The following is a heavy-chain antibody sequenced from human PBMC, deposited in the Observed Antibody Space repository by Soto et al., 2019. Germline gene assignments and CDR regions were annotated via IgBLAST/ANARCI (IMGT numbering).Heavy chain of an antibody. CDR3: ASIAARTSPDGVFDY. CDR1: GYTFTSYY. CDR2: INPSGGST. D-gene: IGHD6-6*01. V-gene: IGHV1-46*01. J-gene: IGHJ4*02. Sequence: TSLKVSCKASGYTFTSYYMHWVRQAPGQGLEWMGIINPSGGSTSYAQKFQGRVTMTRDTSTSTVYMELSSLRSEDTAVYYCASIAARTSPDGVFDYWGQGTLVTVSS.